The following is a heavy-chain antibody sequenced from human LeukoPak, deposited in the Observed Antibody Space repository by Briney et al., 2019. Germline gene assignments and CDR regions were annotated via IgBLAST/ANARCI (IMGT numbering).Heavy chain of an antibody. Sequence: GGSLRLSCATSGFIFSGSDIHWVRQASGRGLEWVGRIRTKLRNYATAYAASVKGRFTISRDDSGDTAYLQMNSLKTEDTAVYYCPTYISGHYWGQGTLVTVSS. V-gene: IGHV3-73*01. CDR2: IRTKLRNYAT. D-gene: IGHD1-20*01. CDR1: GFIFSGSD. CDR3: PTYISGHY. J-gene: IGHJ4*02.